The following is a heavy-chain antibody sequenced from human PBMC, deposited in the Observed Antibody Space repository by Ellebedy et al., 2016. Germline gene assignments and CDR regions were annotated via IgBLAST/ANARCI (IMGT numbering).Heavy chain of an antibody. CDR2: MSTSGNS. D-gene: IGHD5-24*01. CDR3: ATLTIPGGSDS. CDR1: GDSITAGTYY. Sequence: LRLXXLVSGDSITAGTYYWSWIRQPAGKGLEWIGRMSTSGNSIYNPSLKSRVTMSVDTSKNHFSLELRSVTAADTAVYDCATLTIPGGSDSWGQGTLVTVSS. J-gene: IGHJ4*02. V-gene: IGHV4-61*02.